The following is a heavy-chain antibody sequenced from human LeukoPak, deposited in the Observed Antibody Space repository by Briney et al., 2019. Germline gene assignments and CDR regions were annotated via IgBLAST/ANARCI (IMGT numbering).Heavy chain of an antibody. CDR3: ASPLGGYLVGWCY. Sequence: PGGSLRLSCAASGFTFSSYSMNWVRQAPGKGLEWVSSISSSSYIYYADSVKGRFTISRDNAKNSLYLQMNSLRAEDTAVYYCASPLGGYLVGWCYWGQGTLVTVSS. D-gene: IGHD3-22*01. J-gene: IGHJ4*02. V-gene: IGHV3-21*01. CDR1: GFTFSSYS. CDR2: ISSSSYI.